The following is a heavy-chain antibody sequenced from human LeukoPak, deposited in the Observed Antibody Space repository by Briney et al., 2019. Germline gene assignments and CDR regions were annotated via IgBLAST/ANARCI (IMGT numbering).Heavy chain of an antibody. Sequence: ASVKVSCKASGYTFIVHYIHWVRQAPGQGLEWMGWVNPSSGGTNYAQKFQDRVTMTRDTSINTAYMELSSLRPDDTAVYYCARTRTGKPDFWGPGTLVTVSS. J-gene: IGHJ4*02. D-gene: IGHD1-14*01. V-gene: IGHV1-2*02. CDR1: GYTFIVHY. CDR2: VNPSSGGT. CDR3: ARTRTGKPDF.